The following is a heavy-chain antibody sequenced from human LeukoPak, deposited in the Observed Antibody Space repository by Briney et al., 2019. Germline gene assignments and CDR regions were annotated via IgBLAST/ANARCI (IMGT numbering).Heavy chain of an antibody. Sequence: SETLSLTCAVYGGSFSGYYWSWIRQPPGKGLEWIGEINHSGSTNYNPSLKSRVTISVDTSKNQFSLKLSSVTAADTAVYYCAKTDSSGYYFDYWGQGTLVTVS. CDR3: AKTDSSGYYFDY. V-gene: IGHV4-34*01. CDR2: INHSGST. J-gene: IGHJ4*02. D-gene: IGHD3-22*01. CDR1: GGSFSGYY.